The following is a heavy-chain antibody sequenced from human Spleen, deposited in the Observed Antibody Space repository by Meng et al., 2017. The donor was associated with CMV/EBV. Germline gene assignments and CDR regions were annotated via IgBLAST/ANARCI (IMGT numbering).Heavy chain of an antibody. CDR1: GGSFSGYY. V-gene: IGHV4-34*01. Sequence: SETLSLTCAVYGGSFSGYYWSWIRQPPGKGLEWIGEINHSGGTNYNPSLKSRVTISVDTSKNQFSLKLSSVTAADTAVYYCARRHYYDSSGYYYFSGKKRDYFDYWGQGTLVTVSS. D-gene: IGHD3-22*01. J-gene: IGHJ4*02. CDR3: ARRHYYDSSGYYYFSGKKRDYFDY. CDR2: INHSGGT.